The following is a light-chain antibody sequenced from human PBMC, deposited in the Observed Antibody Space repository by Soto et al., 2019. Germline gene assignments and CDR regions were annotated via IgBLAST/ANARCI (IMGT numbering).Light chain of an antibody. Sequence: QSALTQPSSLSGSPGQSITISCTGTISDIGGYDYVSWYQHHPGKAPKFIIYGVTNRPSGVSHRFSGSKSANTASLTISGLQAEDEADYYCTSYTSSSTHIFGTGTKVTVL. CDR3: TSYTSSSTHI. CDR1: ISDIGGYDY. J-gene: IGLJ1*01. CDR2: GVT. V-gene: IGLV2-14*01.